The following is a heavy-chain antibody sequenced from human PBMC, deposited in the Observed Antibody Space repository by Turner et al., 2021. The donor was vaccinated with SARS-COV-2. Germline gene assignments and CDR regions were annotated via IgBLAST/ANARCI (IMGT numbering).Heavy chain of an antibody. V-gene: IGHV3-30*18. Sequence: QVQLVESGGGVVQPGRSLRLSCAASGFTFSLYGMHWVRQATGKGMEWVALISYDVSNKYYADSVKGRFTISRDNSKNTLYLQMNSLRAEDTAVYYCAKSYSGSYWDRNDYWGQGTLVTVSS. CDR1: GFTFSLYG. CDR3: AKSYSGSYWDRNDY. J-gene: IGHJ4*02. D-gene: IGHD1-26*01. CDR2: ISYDVSNK.